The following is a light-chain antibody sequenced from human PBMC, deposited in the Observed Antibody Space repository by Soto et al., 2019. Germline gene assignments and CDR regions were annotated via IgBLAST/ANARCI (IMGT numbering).Light chain of an antibody. J-gene: IGLJ3*02. CDR3: SSYAGSNNPWV. CDR1: SSDVGGYNY. CDR2: EVS. V-gene: IGLV2-8*01. Sequence: QLVLTQPPSASGSPGQSVTISCTGTSSDVGGYNYVSWYQQHPGKAPKLMIYEVSKRPSGVPDRFSGSKSGNTASLTVSGLQAEDEADYYCSSYAGSNNPWVFGGGTKLTVL.